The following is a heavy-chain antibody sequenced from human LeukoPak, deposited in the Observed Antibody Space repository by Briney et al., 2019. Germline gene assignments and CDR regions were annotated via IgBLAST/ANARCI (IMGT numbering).Heavy chain of an antibody. Sequence: KPSETLSLTCTVSGDSLRKSTFYWVWIRQPPGKGLEWIGSIYYSGSADYNPSLQSRVTISVDTSKNQFSLKVRSVTAADTAVYFCARSHCDGDCFSAIRYWGQGTLVTVSS. CDR3: ARSHCDGDCFSAIRY. V-gene: IGHV4-39*07. CDR2: IYYSGSA. D-gene: IGHD2-21*02. CDR1: GDSLRKSTFY. J-gene: IGHJ4*02.